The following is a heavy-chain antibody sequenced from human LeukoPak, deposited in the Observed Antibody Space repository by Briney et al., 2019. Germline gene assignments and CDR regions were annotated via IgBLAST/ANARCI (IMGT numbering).Heavy chain of an antibody. V-gene: IGHV4-59*01. D-gene: IGHD3-10*01. J-gene: IGHJ5*02. CDR3: AREGGLWFGNNWFDP. CDR1: GGSISSYY. Sequence: SETLSLTCTVSGGSISSYYWSWLRQPPGKGLEWIGYIYYSGSTNYNPSLKSRVTISVDTSKNQFSLKLSSVTAADTAVYYCAREGGLWFGNNWFDPWGQGTLVTVSS. CDR2: IYYSGST.